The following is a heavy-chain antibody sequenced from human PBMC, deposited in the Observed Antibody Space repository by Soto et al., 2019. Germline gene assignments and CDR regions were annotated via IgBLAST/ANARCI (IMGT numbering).Heavy chain of an antibody. J-gene: IGHJ4*02. V-gene: IGHV5-51*01. CDR3: ARHGEYYYDILTGYTTYYFDS. Sequence: RGEALKITCSGTGNSFITYCTGSVSQMPGKGLEWMGIIYPGDSDTRYSPSFQGQVTISADKSISTAYLQWSSLKASDTAMYYCARHGEYYYDILTGYTTYYFDSWGQGILVTVSS. CDR1: GNSFITYC. CDR2: IYPGDSDT. D-gene: IGHD3-9*01.